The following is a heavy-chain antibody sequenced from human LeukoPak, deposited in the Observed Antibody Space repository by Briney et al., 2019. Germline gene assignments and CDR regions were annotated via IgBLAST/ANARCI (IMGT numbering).Heavy chain of an antibody. CDR1: GFTFCSSW. CDR3: ARGPMVRGAYGMDV. J-gene: IGHJ6*02. D-gene: IGHD3-10*01. V-gene: IGHV3-74*01. Sequence: GGSLRLSCAASGFTFCSSWMLWVRQAPGKGLLWVSRINTDGSSTSYADSVKGRITISRDNAENTLYLQMNSLRAEDTAVYYCARGPMVRGAYGMDVWGQGTTVTVSS. CDR2: INTDGSST.